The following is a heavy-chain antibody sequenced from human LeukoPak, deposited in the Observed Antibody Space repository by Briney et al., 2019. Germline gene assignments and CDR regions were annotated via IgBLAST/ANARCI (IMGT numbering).Heavy chain of an antibody. V-gene: IGHV3-30*18. CDR3: AKDMRGTAMSTSSLDY. J-gene: IGHJ4*02. D-gene: IGHD5-18*01. CDR1: GFTFSSYG. Sequence: GGSLRLSCAASGFTFSSYGMHWVRQAPGKGLEWVAVISYDGSNKYYADSVKGRFTISRDNAKNSLYLQMNSLRAEDTALYFCAKDMRGTAMSTSSLDYWGQGTLVTVSS. CDR2: ISYDGSNK.